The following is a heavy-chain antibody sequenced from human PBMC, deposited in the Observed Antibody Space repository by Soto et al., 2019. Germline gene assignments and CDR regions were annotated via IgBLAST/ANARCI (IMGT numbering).Heavy chain of an antibody. CDR1: GGSISSSSYY. CDR2: IYYSGST. J-gene: IGHJ6*02. V-gene: IGHV4-39*01. Sequence: SEALSLTCIVSGGSISSSSYYWGWIRQPPGKGLEWIGSIYYSGSTYYNPYLKSRVTISVDTSKNQFSLKLSSVTAAGTAVYYCARVKPSNGMDVWGQGTTVTVSS. CDR3: ARVKPSNGMDV.